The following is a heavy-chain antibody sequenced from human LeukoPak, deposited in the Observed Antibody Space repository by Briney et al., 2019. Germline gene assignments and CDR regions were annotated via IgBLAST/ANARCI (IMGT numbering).Heavy chain of an antibody. D-gene: IGHD3-10*01. V-gene: IGHV4-39*01. CDR3: ARHATSGSGSYYTPIDY. CDR2: IYYSGNT. CDR1: GDSISSNISY. Sequence: SETLSLTCTVSGDSISSNISYCAWIRQPPGRGLEWIGSIYYSGNTYYNSSLKSRITISVDTSKKQFSLKLRSVTAADTAVYYCARHATSGSGSYYTPIDYWGPGTLVTVSS. J-gene: IGHJ4*02.